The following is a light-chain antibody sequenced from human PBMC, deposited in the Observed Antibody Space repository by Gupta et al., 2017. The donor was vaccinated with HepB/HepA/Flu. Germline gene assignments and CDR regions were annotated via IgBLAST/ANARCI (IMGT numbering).Light chain of an antibody. V-gene: IGKV1-39*01. CDR3: QQRDSMSIG. CDR1: HRISSY. Sequence: DMQMTQSPSSLSASVGDRVTISCRASHRISSYLHWYQQKPGRAPNLLIYAASTVQSGVPSRFSGSGSGTDFTLTITRRQPEDFATYYCQQRDSMSIGFGQGTRLEIK. J-gene: IGKJ5*01. CDR2: AAS.